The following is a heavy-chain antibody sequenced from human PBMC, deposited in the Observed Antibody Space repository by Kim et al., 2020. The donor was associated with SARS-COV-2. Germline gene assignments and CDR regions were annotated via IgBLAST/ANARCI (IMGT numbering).Heavy chain of an antibody. CDR1: GFTFSDYY. V-gene: IGHV3-11*06. D-gene: IGHD2-2*01. J-gene: IGHJ6*02. CDR3: ARDRERCSSTSCSRFYYYDGMDV. CDR2: ISSSSSYT. Sequence: GGSLRLSCAASGFTFSDYYMSWIRQAPGKGLEWVSYISSSSSYTNYADSVKGRFTISRDNAKNSLYLQMNSLRAEDTAVYYCARDRERCSSTSCSRFYYYDGMDVWGQGTTVTVSS.